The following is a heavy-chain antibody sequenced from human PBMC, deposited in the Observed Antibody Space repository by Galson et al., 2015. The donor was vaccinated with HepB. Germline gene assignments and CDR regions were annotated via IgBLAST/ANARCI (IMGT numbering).Heavy chain of an antibody. V-gene: IGHV3-53*01. J-gene: IGHJ3*02. CDR1: GFTVGNNY. CDR3: AAHSMKDM. CDR2: MYSGGSA. Sequence: SLRLSCAASGFTVGNNYMSWVRQAPGKGLQWVSLMYSGGSARYAESVRGRFIISRDSSKNTVYLQMNSLGVEDTAMYYCAAHSMKDMWGQGTMVTVPP.